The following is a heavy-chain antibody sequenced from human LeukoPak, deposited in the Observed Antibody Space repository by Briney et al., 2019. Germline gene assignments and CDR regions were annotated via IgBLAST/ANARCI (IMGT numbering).Heavy chain of an antibody. CDR3: AKTLGYSGYFSP. CDR1: GFTFSSYG. D-gene: IGHD3-22*01. V-gene: IGHV3-33*06. CDR2: IWYDGSNK. Sequence: GGSLRLSCAASGFTFSSYGMHWVRQAPGKGLEWVAVIWYDGSNKYYADSVKGRFTISRDNSKNTLYLQMNSLRAEDTAVYYCAKTLGYSGYFSPWGQGTLVTVSS. J-gene: IGHJ5*02.